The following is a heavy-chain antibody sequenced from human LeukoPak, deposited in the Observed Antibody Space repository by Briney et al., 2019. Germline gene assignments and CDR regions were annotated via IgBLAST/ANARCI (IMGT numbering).Heavy chain of an antibody. Sequence: SVKVSCKASGGTFSSYAISWVRQAPGQGLEWMGGIIPIFGTANYAQKFQGRVTITADESTSTDYMELSSLRSEDTAVYYCASGYSSGCVHYWGQGTLVTVSS. D-gene: IGHD6-19*01. CDR2: IIPIFGTA. CDR3: ASGYSSGCVHY. CDR1: GGTFSSYA. J-gene: IGHJ4*02. V-gene: IGHV1-69*01.